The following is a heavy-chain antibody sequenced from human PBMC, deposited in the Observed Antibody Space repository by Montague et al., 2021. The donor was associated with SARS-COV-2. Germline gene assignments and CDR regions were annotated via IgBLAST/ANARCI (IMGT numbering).Heavy chain of an antibody. CDR1: GESFSGFF. D-gene: IGHD2/OR15-2a*01. V-gene: IGHV4-34*01. CDR3: ARWDPQTLLSLRGKSANDY. J-gene: IGHJ4*02. CDR2: INDRGVTNY. Sequence: SETLSLTCAVYGESFSGFFWSWIRQPPGKGLEWIAEINDRGVTNYNYNPSLGSRVTISADTSKNQFSLKLRSVTAADTAVYYCARWDPQTLLSLRGKSANDYWGQGTLVTVSS.